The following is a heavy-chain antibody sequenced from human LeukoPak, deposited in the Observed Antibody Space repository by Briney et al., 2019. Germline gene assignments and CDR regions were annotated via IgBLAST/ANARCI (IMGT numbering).Heavy chain of an antibody. J-gene: IGHJ4*02. Sequence: GGSLRLSCAASGFTFSSYWMHWVRQAPGKGLVWVSRINTDGSSTSYADSVKGRFTISRDNAKNTLYLQMNSLRAEDTAVYYCARTVPGYFFDYWGQGTLVTVSS. CDR1: GFTFSSYW. D-gene: IGHD3-10*01. V-gene: IGHV3-74*01. CDR3: ARTVPGYFFDY. CDR2: INTDGSST.